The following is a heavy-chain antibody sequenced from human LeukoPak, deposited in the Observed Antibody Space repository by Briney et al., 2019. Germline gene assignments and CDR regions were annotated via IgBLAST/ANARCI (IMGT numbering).Heavy chain of an antibody. CDR1: GYTFTSSY. V-gene: IGHV1-46*01. Sequence: GASVKVSCKASGYTFTSSYMHWVRQAPGQGLEWMGIINPSGGSTSYAQKFQGRVTMTRDMSTSTVYMELSSLRSEDSAVYYCARGRCSSTSCYTQNWFDPWGQGTLVTVSS. J-gene: IGHJ5*02. CDR2: INPSGGST. D-gene: IGHD2-2*02. CDR3: ARGRCSSTSCYTQNWFDP.